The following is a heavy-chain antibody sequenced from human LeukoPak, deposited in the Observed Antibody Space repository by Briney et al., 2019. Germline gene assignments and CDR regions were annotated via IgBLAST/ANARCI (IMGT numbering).Heavy chain of an antibody. J-gene: IGHJ4*01. Sequence: PSQTLSLTCTVSGGSISSGSYYWSWIRQPAGKGLEWIGRIYTTGSTNYNPSLKSRVTISVDTSKNQFSLRLTSVTAADTAVYYCARDDYSNYRGRGSAFEFWGHGTPVTVSS. CDR2: IYTTGST. CDR1: GGSISSGSYY. V-gene: IGHV4-61*02. D-gene: IGHD4-11*01. CDR3: ARDDYSNYRGRGSAFEF.